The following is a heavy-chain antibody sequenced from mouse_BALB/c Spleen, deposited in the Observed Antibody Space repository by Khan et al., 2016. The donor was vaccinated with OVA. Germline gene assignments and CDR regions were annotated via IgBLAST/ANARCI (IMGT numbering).Heavy chain of an antibody. CDR2: IRYSGVT. J-gene: IGHJ2*01. CDR3: ARGNYYEYYFDY. Sequence: EVQLQESGPGLVKPSQSLSLTCTVTGYSITSGYAWNWIRQFPGNKLEWMGYIRYSGVTSYTPSLKSRISITRDTSKNQFFLQLTSVTTEDTATDYCARGNYYEYYFDYWGQGTTLTVSA. D-gene: IGHD1-1*01. V-gene: IGHV3-2*02. CDR1: GYSITSGYA.